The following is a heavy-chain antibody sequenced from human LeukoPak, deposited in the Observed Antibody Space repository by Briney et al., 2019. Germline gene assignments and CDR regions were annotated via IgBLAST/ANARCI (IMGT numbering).Heavy chain of an antibody. CDR1: GFTFSRYW. J-gene: IGHJ3*02. CDR2: IKQDRSEK. V-gene: IGHV3-7*01. D-gene: IGHD2-15*01. Sequence: GGSLRLSCAASGFTFSRYWMSWVRQAPGKGLELVANIKQDRSEKYYVDSVKGRFTISRDNAKNSLYLQMNSLRAEDTAVYYCARESYCSGGSCYSGRAFDIWGQGTMVTVSS. CDR3: ARESYCSGGSCYSGRAFDI.